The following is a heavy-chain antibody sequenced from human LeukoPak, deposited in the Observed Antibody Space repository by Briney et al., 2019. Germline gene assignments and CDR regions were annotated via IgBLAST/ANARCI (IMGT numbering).Heavy chain of an antibody. Sequence: GRSLRLSCAASGFTFSSYAIHWVRQAPGKGLEWVSVISHDGGSKHYADSVKGRFTISRDNSKNTQYLQMNSLRVEDTAVYYCVRDFDYWGQGTLDTVSS. CDR2: ISHDGGSK. V-gene: IGHV3-30*04. CDR3: VRDFDY. J-gene: IGHJ4*02. CDR1: GFTFSSYA.